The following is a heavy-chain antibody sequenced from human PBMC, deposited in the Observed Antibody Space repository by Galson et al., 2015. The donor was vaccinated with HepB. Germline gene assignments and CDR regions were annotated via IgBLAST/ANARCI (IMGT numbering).Heavy chain of an antibody. D-gene: IGHD1-7*01. J-gene: IGHJ4*02. CDR3: ARGRNWNYVGSNFDY. Sequence: SETLSLTCTVSGGSISSGIYYWSWIWQPAGSGLEWVGSMFSRGSPYYNPSLKSRVTISADTSKNQFSLKLSFLTAADTAVYYCARGRNWNYVGSNFDYWGQGTLVTVSS. CDR1: GGSISSGIYY. CDR2: MFSRGSP. V-gene: IGHV4-39*01.